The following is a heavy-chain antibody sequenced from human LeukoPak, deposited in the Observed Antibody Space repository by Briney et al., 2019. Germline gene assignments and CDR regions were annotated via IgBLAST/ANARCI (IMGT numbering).Heavy chain of an antibody. V-gene: IGHV4-39*01. Sequence: PSETLSLTCTVSGGSISSSGYYWGWIRQPPGKGLEWIGSIYYSGSTYYNPSLKSRVTISVDTSKNQFSQKLSSVTAADTAVYYCARQGWFGELLSPLDYWGQGTLVTVSS. J-gene: IGHJ4*02. D-gene: IGHD3-10*01. CDR2: IYYSGST. CDR3: ARQGWFGELLSPLDY. CDR1: GGSISSSGYY.